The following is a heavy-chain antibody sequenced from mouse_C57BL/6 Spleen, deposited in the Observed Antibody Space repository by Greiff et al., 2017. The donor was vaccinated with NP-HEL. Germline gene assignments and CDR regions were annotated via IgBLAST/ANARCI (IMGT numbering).Heavy chain of an antibody. V-gene: IGHV1-54*01. CDR1: GYAFTNYL. CDR2: INPGSGGT. D-gene: IGHD2-5*01. CDR3: ARWGLYYSNFDY. J-gene: IGHJ2*01. Sequence: VKLQESGAELVRPGTSVKVSCKASGYAFTNYLIEWVKQRPGQGLEWIGVINPGSGGTNYNEKFKGKATLTADKSSSTAYMQLSSLTSEDSAVYFCARWGLYYSNFDYWGQGTTLTVSS.